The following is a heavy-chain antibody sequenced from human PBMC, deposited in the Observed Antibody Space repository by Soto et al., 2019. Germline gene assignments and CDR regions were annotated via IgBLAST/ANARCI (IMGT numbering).Heavy chain of an antibody. J-gene: IGHJ4*02. CDR2: IIPMLGIA. Sequence: VQLVQSGAEVKKSGSSVKGSCKASGGTFSNYTLGWVRQAPGQGLEWMGRIIPMLGIANYAQKFQGRVMMTADESTNTAYMELRSLRSDDTAIYYCLSDNWGQGTLVIVSP. V-gene: IGHV1-69*02. D-gene: IGHD3-22*01. CDR3: LSDN. CDR1: GGTFSNYT.